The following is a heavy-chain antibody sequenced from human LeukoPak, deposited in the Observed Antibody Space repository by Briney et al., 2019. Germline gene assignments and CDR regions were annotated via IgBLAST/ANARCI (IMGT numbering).Heavy chain of an antibody. V-gene: IGHV4-38-2*02. CDR2: IYHSGST. J-gene: IGHJ3*02. Sequence: PSETLSLTCTVSGYSISSGYYWGWIRQPPGKGLEWIGSIYHSGSTYYNPSLKSRVTISVDTSKNQFSLKLSSVTAADTAVYYCASYTDAFDIWGQGTMVTVSS. CDR3: ASYTDAFDI. CDR1: GYSISSGYY. D-gene: IGHD3-16*01.